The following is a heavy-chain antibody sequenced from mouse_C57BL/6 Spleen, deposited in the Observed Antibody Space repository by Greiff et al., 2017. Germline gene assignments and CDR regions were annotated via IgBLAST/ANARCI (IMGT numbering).Heavy chain of an antibody. V-gene: IGHV3-6*01. CDR3: ASFYDYAFMDY. D-gene: IGHD2-4*01. CDR2: ISYDGSN. J-gene: IGHJ4*01. CDR1: GYSITSGYY. Sequence: EVQRVESGPGLVKPSQSLSLTCSVTGYSITSGYYWNWIRQFPGNKLEWMGYISYDGSNNYNPSLKNRISITRDTSKNQFFLKLNSVTTEDTATYYCASFYDYAFMDYWGQGTSVTVSS.